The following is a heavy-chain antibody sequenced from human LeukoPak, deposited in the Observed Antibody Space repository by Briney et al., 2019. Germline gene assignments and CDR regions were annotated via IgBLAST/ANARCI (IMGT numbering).Heavy chain of an antibody. D-gene: IGHD6-19*01. Sequence: GASLKVSCKASVYTFTSDDINWVRQATGQRLVWMGWMNPNIGNTGYAQKFQGRVTMTRNTSISTAYMELSSLRSEDTAVYYCARARQWLGHWGQGTLVTVSS. V-gene: IGHV1-8*01. CDR3: ARARQWLGH. J-gene: IGHJ4*02. CDR2: MNPNIGNT. CDR1: VYTFTSDD.